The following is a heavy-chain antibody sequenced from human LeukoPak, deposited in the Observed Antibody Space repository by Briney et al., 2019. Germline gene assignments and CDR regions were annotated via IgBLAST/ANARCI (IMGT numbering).Heavy chain of an antibody. V-gene: IGHV3-23*01. CDR2: ISGSGGST. Sequence: GGSLRLSCAASGFTFSSYAMSWVRQAPGKGLEWVSAISGSGGSTYYAESVKGRFTISRDNSKNTLYLQMNSLRAEDTAVYYCAKGRAGDYYFDYWGQGTLVTVSS. D-gene: IGHD6-19*01. J-gene: IGHJ4*02. CDR1: GFTFSSYA. CDR3: AKGRAGDYYFDY.